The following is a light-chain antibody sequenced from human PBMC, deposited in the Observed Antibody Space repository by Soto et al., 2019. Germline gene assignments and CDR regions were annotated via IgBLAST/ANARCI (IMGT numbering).Light chain of an antibody. CDR3: QQCDGSPRLT. CDR2: GAS. J-gene: IGKJ4*02. CDR1: QSVSSSY. Sequence: EIVLTQSPGTLSLSPGERATLSCRASQSVSSSYLAWYQQKPGQAPRLLIYGASSRATGIPDRFSGSGSGTDFTLTISRREPEDFAVYYGQQCDGSPRLTCGGGTKLEIK. V-gene: IGKV3-20*01.